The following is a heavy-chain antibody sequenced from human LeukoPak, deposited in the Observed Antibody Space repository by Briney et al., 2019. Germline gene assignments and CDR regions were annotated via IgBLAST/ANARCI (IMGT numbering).Heavy chain of an antibody. Sequence: PGGSLRLSCAASGFTFSSYAMTWVRQAPGKGLEWVSAISGNSGSTYYADSVKGRFTISRDNSKNKLYLQMNSLRAEDTGVYYCATSYYYDSSGYLGYWGQGTLVTVSS. D-gene: IGHD3-22*01. CDR3: ATSYYYDSSGYLGY. V-gene: IGHV3-23*01. CDR2: ISGNSGST. J-gene: IGHJ4*02. CDR1: GFTFSSYA.